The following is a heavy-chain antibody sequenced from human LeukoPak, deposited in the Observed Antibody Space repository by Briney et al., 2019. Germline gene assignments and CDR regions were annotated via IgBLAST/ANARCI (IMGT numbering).Heavy chain of an antibody. V-gene: IGHV3-30*04. Sequence: GGSLRLSCAASGFTFSTYEMHWVRQAPGKGLEWVAVISHDGNDQYYGDSVKGRFTISRDNSKNALYLQMNSLRLEGTAVYYCARDRDCSRTSCFNASDVWGQGTMAIVSS. J-gene: IGHJ3*01. CDR3: ARDRDCSRTSCFNASDV. CDR1: GFTFSTYE. D-gene: IGHD2-2*01. CDR2: ISHDGNDQ.